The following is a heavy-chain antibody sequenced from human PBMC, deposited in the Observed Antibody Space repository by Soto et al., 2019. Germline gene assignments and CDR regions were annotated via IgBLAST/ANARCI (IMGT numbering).Heavy chain of an antibody. CDR3: ARGWNSSSWYKGYFDY. CDR2: IWYDGSNK. D-gene: IGHD6-13*01. CDR1: GFTFSSYG. V-gene: IGHV3-33*01. Sequence: PGGSLRLSCAASGFTFSSYGMHWVRQAPGKGLEWVAVIWYDGSNKYYADSVKGRFTISRDNSKNTLYLQMNSLRAEDTAVYYCARGWNSSSWYKGYFDYWGQGTLVTVSS. J-gene: IGHJ4*02.